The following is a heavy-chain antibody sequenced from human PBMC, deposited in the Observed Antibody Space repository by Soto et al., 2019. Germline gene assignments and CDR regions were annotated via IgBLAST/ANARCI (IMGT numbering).Heavy chain of an antibody. CDR3: ANRGVHTLARYFER. CDR2: IYYSGST. V-gene: IGHV4-39*01. Sequence: PSETLSLTCTVSGGSISSSSYYWGWIRQPPGKGLEWIGSIYYSGSTYYNPSLKSRVTISVDTSKNQFSLKLSSVTAADTAVYYCANRGVHTLARYFERWGQGTLVTVSS. CDR1: GGSISSSSYY. D-gene: IGHD3-10*01. J-gene: IGHJ4*02.